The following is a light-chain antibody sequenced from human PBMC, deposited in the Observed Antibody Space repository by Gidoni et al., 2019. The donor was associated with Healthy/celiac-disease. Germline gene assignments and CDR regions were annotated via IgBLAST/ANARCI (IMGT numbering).Light chain of an antibody. CDR3: QQYNNWPPWT. CDR2: GAS. CDR1: QSVSSN. J-gene: IGKJ1*01. Sequence: ELVMTQSPATLSVSPGERATLSCRASQSVSSNLAWYQQKPGQAPRLLIYGASTRATAIPARFSGSGSGTEFTLTISRLQSEDFAVYYCQQYNNWPPWTFGQGTKVEIK. V-gene: IGKV3-15*01.